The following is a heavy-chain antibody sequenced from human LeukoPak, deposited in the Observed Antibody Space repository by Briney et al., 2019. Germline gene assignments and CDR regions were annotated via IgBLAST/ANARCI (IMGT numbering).Heavy chain of an antibody. V-gene: IGHV3-11*06. CDR2: ISSTSSDT. J-gene: IGHJ6*04. D-gene: IGHD3-10*01. Sequence: PGGSLRLSCAASGFIFSGYYMSWIRQTPGKGLEWLSYISSTSSDTNYADSVKGRFTISRDNAKKSLFLQMNSLRAEDTGVYYCAAPYYYGSGSLLNYYYGMDVWGKGTTVTVSS. CDR1: GFIFSGYY. CDR3: AAPYYYGSGSLLNYYYGMDV.